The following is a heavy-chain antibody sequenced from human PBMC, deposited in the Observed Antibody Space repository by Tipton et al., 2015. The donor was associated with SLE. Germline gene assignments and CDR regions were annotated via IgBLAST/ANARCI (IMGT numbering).Heavy chain of an antibody. CDR3: AKDYNYDYPDYN. J-gene: IGHJ4*02. CDR1: GGSISSRNW. CDR2: IDHSGST. D-gene: IGHD4-17*01. V-gene: IGHV4-4*02. Sequence: GLVKPSGTLSLTCAVYGGSISSRNWWSWIRQPPGKGLEWIGEIDHSGSTNYNPSLESRVTISIDKARNQFSLKLNSVIAADTAVYYCAKDYNYDYPDYNWGQGTLVIVSS.